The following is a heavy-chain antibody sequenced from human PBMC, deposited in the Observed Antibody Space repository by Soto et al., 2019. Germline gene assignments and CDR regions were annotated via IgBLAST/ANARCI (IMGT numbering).Heavy chain of an antibody. V-gene: IGHV3-48*02. CDR2: ISSSGSTT. J-gene: IGHJ4*02. Sequence: GGSLRLSCATSGFTFSSYSMNWVRQAPGKGLDWVSYISSSGSTTYYAESVKGRFTISRDNAKNSLFLQMNSLRDEDTAVYYCASSPSYSTSSHDCWGQEALLTVSS. CDR3: ASSPSYSTSSHDC. D-gene: IGHD6-6*01. CDR1: GFTFSSYS.